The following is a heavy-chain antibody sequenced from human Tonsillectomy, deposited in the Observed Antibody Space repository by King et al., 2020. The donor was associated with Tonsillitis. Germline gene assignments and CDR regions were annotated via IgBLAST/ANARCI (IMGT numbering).Heavy chain of an antibody. Sequence: PLVAAGGGLIQPGGSLRLSCAASGFTVSSHYISWVRQAPGTLLEWVSVLSSGGSTYYADSVKGRFTISRDNSKNTLYLQMNSLRAEDTAVYYCARGDYTLRPFDYWGQGTLVTVSS. V-gene: IGHV3-53*01. CDR2: LSSGGST. J-gene: IGHJ4*02. CDR1: GFTVSSHY. D-gene: IGHD4-11*01. CDR3: ARGDYTLRPFDY.